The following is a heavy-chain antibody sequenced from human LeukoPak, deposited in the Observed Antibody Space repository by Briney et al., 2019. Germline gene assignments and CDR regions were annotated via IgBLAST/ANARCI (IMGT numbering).Heavy chain of an antibody. CDR2: IYHSGST. J-gene: IGHJ4*02. Sequence: PSETLSLTCTVSGDSISSGGYYWSWIRQPPGKGLEWIGYIYHSGSTYYNPSLKSRVTISVDRSKNQFSLKLSSVTAADTAVYYCAGDSSGYGRNWGQGTLVTVSS. D-gene: IGHD3-22*01. CDR3: AGDSSGYGRN. CDR1: GDSISSGGYY. V-gene: IGHV4-30-2*01.